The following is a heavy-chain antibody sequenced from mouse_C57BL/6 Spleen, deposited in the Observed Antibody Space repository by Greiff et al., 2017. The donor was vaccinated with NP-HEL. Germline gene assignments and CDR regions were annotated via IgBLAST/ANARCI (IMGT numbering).Heavy chain of an antibody. V-gene: IGHV1-39*01. CDR2: INPNYGTT. CDR1: GYSFTDYN. J-gene: IGHJ4*01. Sequence: EVQLQQSGPELVKPGASVKISCKASGYSFTDYNMNWVKQSNGKSLEWIGVINPNYGTTSYNQKFKDKATLTVDQTSSTAYIQLNSLTSEDAAVYYSALHWDYAMDYWGQGTSVTVSS. CDR3: ALHWDYAMDY.